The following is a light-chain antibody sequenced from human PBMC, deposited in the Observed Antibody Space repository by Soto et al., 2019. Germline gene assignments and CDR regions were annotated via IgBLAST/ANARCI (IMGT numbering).Light chain of an antibody. V-gene: IGLV2-8*01. J-gene: IGLJ1*01. CDR1: SSDIGGYNS. Sequence: QSVLTQSPSESGSPGQSVTISCTGTSSDIGGYNSVSWYQQHPGKAPKVMIYDVTKRPSGVPDRFSGSKSGNTASLTVSALQAEDDADYYCSSYTDRKNLVFGTGTKLTVL. CDR2: DVT. CDR3: SSYTDRKNLV.